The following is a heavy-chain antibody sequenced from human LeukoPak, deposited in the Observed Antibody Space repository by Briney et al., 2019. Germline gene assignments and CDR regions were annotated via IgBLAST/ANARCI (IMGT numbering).Heavy chain of an antibody. CDR3: ARDSYYYGSGSQYYFDY. J-gene: IGHJ4*02. V-gene: IGHV3-30*02. CDR2: IQSDGGNK. CDR1: GFTFRSYG. Sequence: GGSLRLSCTASGFTFRSYGMHWVRQAPGKGLEWLAFIQSDGGNKYYADSVKGRFTISRDNSKNTLFLQMNSLRAEDTAVYYCARDSYYYGSGSQYYFDYWGQGTLVTVSS. D-gene: IGHD3-10*01.